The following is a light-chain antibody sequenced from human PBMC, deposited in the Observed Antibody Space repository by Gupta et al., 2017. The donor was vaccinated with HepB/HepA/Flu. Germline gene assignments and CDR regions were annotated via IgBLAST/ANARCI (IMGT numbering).Light chain of an antibody. J-gene: IGLJ1*01. Sequence: SYVLTQPPSVSVAQGKTASITCEGNNIGSKGVHWYQQRPGQAPVLVVHDDGDRPSGIPERFSGSSSGNTATLIISRVEAGDEADYYCQVWDSSSDPYVFGTGTKVTVL. CDR3: QVWDSSSDPYV. V-gene: IGLV3-21*03. CDR2: DDG. CDR1: NIGSKG.